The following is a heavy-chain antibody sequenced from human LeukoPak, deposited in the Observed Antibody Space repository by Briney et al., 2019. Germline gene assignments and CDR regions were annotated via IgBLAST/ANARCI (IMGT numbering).Heavy chain of an antibody. V-gene: IGHV1-69*05. J-gene: IGHJ3*02. CDR1: GGTFSSYA. Sequence: SVKVSCKASGGTFSSYAISWVRQAPGQGLEWVGGIIPIFGTANYAQKFQGRVTITTDESTSTAYMELSSLRSEDTAVYYCARVRYSSSWYSLDAFDIWGQGTMVTVSS. D-gene: IGHD6-13*01. CDR3: ARVRYSSSWYSLDAFDI. CDR2: IIPIFGTA.